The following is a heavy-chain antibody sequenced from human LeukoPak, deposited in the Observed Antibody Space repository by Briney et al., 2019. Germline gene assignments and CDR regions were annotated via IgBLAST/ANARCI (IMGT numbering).Heavy chain of an antibody. CDR3: ASYYASGVSAYNYYGMDV. V-gene: IGHV4-38-2*01. CDR2: MSHNRGT. D-gene: IGHD3-10*01. J-gene: IGHJ6*04. Sequence: TPSETLSLTCAVSGHSISTGYYWGWIRQPPGKGLEWIGSMSHNRGTYYNPSLKSRVTISMDTSKNQISLRLTSVTAADTAVYYCASYYASGVSAYNYYGMDVWGKGTTVTVSS. CDR1: GHSISTGYY.